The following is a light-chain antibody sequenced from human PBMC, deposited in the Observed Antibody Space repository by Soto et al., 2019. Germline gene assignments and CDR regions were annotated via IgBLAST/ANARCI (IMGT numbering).Light chain of an antibody. CDR3: QQYDAWPYT. V-gene: IGKV3-15*01. CDR2: RAS. CDR1: QSVSTN. J-gene: IGKJ2*01. Sequence: EKVMTQSPVTLSVSPGERATLSCRASQSVSTNLAWYHQKPGQAPRLLIYRASTRAAGVPARFSGSGSGTEFTLTISRLQPEDFAIYYCQQYDAWPYTFGQGTKLEI.